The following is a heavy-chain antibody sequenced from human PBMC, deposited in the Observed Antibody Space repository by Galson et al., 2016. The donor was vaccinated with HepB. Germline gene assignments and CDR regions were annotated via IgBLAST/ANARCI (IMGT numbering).Heavy chain of an antibody. CDR3: AKFQMAVTGNVGYFDY. CDR1: GFTFDTHA. CDR2: ISGSGLKT. J-gene: IGHJ4*02. D-gene: IGHD6-19*01. Sequence: SLRLSCAASGFTFDTHAMNWVRQAPGKGLEWVSAISGSGLKTDYADSVKGRFTIFRDNSKNTVSLQMSNLRVGDTAVYYCAKFQMAVTGNVGYFDYGGQGALVTVSS. V-gene: IGHV3-23*01.